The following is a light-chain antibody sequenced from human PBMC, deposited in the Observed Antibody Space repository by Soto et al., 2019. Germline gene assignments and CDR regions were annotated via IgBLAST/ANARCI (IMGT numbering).Light chain of an antibody. V-gene: IGKV1-39*01. CDR3: QQSYYLPCT. J-gene: IGKJ2*02. CDR1: QSVSKY. Sequence: DIQLTQSPSSLSASVGDTVTISCRTNQSVSKYMNWYQQKPGPAPKPLIYYVSNLQSGVPSRFSGSGSATDFTLTSSRLQTEDFHTYYFQQSYYLPCTLGQGTRLEIK. CDR2: YVS.